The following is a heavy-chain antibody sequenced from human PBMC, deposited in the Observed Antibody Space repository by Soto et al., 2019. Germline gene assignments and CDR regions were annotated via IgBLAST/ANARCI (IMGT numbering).Heavy chain of an antibody. J-gene: IGHJ4*02. CDR2: IKSDGSST. V-gene: IGHV3-74*01. Sequence: EGQLVGSGGGLIQPGGSLRLSCAASGLIFGNYWMHWVRQAPAKGLVWVSRIKSDGSSTNYADSVKSRFTISRDNAKNTLYLQMDRLRAEDTAVYYCARESSGYSSYFDYWGQGILVTVSS. CDR3: ARESSGYSSYFDY. D-gene: IGHD5-12*01. CDR1: GLIFGNYW.